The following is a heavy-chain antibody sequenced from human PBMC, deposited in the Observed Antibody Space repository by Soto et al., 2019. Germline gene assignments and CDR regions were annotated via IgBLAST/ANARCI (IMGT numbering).Heavy chain of an antibody. J-gene: IGHJ5*02. Sequence: PSETLSLTCAVSGDSISSGAWWSWVRQSPGKGLQWIGEIHHSGNTRNNPSLKSRVTMSVDKSNNQFSLNLMSVTAADTATYYCARDSRTGCSSTDCYMSWGRGILVTVSS. V-gene: IGHV4-4*02. CDR1: GDSISSGAW. D-gene: IGHD2-2*01. CDR2: IHHSGNT. CDR3: ARDSRTGCSSTDCYMS.